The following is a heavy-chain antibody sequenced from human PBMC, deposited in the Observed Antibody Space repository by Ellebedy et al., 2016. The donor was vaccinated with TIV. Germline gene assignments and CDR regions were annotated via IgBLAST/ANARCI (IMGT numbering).Heavy chain of an antibody. CDR3: ARRSTDFAFDS. J-gene: IGHJ4*02. D-gene: IGHD3/OR15-3a*01. Sequence: GESLKISCVASGFTFSTYPMNWVRQAPGKGLEWVSIISANGATTYYADSVKGRFTISRDNSKNTLFLQMSSLRAEDTAVYFCARRSTDFAFDSWGQGTLVTVSS. CDR1: GFTFSTYP. CDR2: ISANGATT. V-gene: IGHV3-23*01.